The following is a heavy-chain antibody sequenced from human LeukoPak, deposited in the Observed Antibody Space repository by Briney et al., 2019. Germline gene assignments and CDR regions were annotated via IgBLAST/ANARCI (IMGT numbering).Heavy chain of an antibody. V-gene: IGHV4-31*03. CDR3: ARDYYGSGPLYGMDV. Sequence: SETLSLTCTVSGGSISSGGYYWSWIRQHPGKGLEWIGYIYYSGSTYYNPSLKSRVTISVDTSKNQFSLKLSSVTAADTAAYYCARDYYGSGPLYGMDVWGKGTTVTVSS. CDR2: IYYSGST. J-gene: IGHJ6*04. D-gene: IGHD3-10*01. CDR1: GGSISSGGYY.